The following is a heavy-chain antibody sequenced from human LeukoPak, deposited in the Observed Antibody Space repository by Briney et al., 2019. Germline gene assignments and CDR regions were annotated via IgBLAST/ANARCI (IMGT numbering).Heavy chain of an antibody. CDR1: GFTFSSYE. V-gene: IGHV3-48*03. D-gene: IGHD2-2*01. CDR2: ISSSGSTI. J-gene: IGHJ6*03. CDR3: ARDHVEVRGANYYYYYYMDV. Sequence: GGSLRLSCAASGFTFSSYEMNWVRQAPGKGLEWVSYISSSGSTIYYADSVKGRFTISRDNAKNSLYLQMNSLRAEDTAMYYCARDHVEVRGANYYYYYYMDVWGKGTTVTVSS.